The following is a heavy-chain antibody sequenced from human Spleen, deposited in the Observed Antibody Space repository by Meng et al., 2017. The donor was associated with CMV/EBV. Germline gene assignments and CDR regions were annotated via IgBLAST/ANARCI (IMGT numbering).Heavy chain of an antibody. CDR1: SYW. J-gene: IGHJ4*02. D-gene: IGHD3-10*01. Sequence: SYWLGWVRQLPGKGLEWMGIIYPGASDTRYSPSFPGQVTISADKSISTAYLQWSSLKASDTAMYYCARVAKERYYGSGNYYNPFDFWGQGTLVTVSS. CDR2: IYPGASDT. CDR3: ARVAKERYYGSGNYYNPFDF. V-gene: IGHV5-51*01.